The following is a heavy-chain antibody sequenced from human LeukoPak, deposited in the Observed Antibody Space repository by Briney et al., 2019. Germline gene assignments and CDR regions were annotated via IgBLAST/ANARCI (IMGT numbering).Heavy chain of an antibody. CDR1: GYTFTSYA. Sequence: ASVKVSCKASGYTFTSYAMNWVRQAPGQGLEWMGWINTNTGNPTYAQGFTGRFVFSLDTSVSTAYLQISSLKAEDTAVYYCARGGPAVNIVAPLDYWGQGTRVTVPS. V-gene: IGHV7-4-1*02. CDR3: ARGGPAVNIVAPLDY. J-gene: IGHJ4*02. CDR2: INTNTGNP. D-gene: IGHD5-12*01.